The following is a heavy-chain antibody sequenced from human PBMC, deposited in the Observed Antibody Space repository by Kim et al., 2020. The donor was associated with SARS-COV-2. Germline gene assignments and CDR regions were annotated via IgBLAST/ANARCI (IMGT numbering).Heavy chain of an antibody. CDR2: IYTGGDT. J-gene: IGHJ4*02. V-gene: IGHV3-53*01. CDR1: GFTVSSNY. CDR3: ARGDTSIAY. Sequence: GGSLRLSCAASGFTVSSNYMSWVRQAPGKGLEWVSVIYTGGDTYYADSLKGRFTISRDKSKNTAYLQMISLRVEDTAVYYCARGDTSIAYWGQRTLVT. D-gene: IGHD3-16*01.